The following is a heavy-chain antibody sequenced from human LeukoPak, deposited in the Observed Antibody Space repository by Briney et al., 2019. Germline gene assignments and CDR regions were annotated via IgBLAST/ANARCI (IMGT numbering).Heavy chain of an antibody. Sequence: PGGSLRLSCAASGFTFSSYWMSWVRQAPGKGLEWVANIKQDGSEKYYVDSVKGRFTISRDNAKNSLYLQMNSLRADDTAVYYCARDHHNDAFDIWGQGTMVTVSS. CDR3: ARDHHNDAFDI. J-gene: IGHJ3*02. CDR2: IKQDGSEK. V-gene: IGHV3-7*03. CDR1: GFTFSSYW.